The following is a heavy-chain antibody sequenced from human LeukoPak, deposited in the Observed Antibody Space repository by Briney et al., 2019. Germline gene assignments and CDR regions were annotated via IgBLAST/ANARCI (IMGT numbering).Heavy chain of an antibody. D-gene: IGHD3-10*01. CDR2: INPKSGDT. J-gene: IGHJ4*02. CDR1: GYTFTAYY. V-gene: IGHV1-2*02. CDR3: ARDRGPSYDSGIYYQYYFQY. Sequence: GASVNVSCKTFGYTFTAYYVHWMRQAPGQGLEWMGWINPKSGDTEYAQNFNGRVTITRDSSIATAYMSMNTLSPDDTAVYYCARDRGPSYDSGIYYQYYFQYWGQGTLVAVSS.